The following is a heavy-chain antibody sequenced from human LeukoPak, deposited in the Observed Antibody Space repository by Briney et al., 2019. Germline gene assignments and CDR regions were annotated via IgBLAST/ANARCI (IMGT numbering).Heavy chain of an antibody. CDR3: ARDGVSVQVVRESGGMDV. CDR1: GYTFASYG. D-gene: IGHD3-22*01. V-gene: IGHV1-18*01. Sequence: ASVKVSCKASGYTFASYGISWVRQAPGQGLEWMGRISAYNGNTNYAQKLQGRVTMTTDTSTSTAYMELSSLRSEDTAVYYCARDGVSVQVVRESGGMDVWGQGTTVTVSS. J-gene: IGHJ6*02. CDR2: ISAYNGNT.